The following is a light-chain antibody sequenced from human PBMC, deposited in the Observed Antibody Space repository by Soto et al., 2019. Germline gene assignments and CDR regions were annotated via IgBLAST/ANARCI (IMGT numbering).Light chain of an antibody. CDR3: AAWDDSLNGLYV. CDR2: SNS. Sequence: QSVLTQPPSASGTPGQTVTISCSGSSSNIGSNTVNWYQQLPGTAPKLLIYSNSQRPSGGPDRFSGSRSGTSASLAISGLQSEDEADYYCAAWDDSLNGLYVFGTGTKLTVL. V-gene: IGLV1-44*01. CDR1: SSNIGSNT. J-gene: IGLJ1*01.